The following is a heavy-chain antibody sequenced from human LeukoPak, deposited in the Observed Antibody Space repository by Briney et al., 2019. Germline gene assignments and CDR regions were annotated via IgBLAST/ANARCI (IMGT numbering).Heavy chain of an antibody. CDR2: ISGSGGST. V-gene: IGHV3-23*01. J-gene: IGHJ5*02. Sequence: PGGSLRLSCAASGFTFSSYAMSWVRQAPGKGLEWVSAISGSGGSTYYADSVKGRFTISRDNSKNTLYLQLNSLRAEDTAVYYCAKAGSPFGHYDYVWGSSVDWFDPWGQGTLVIVSS. CDR3: AKAGSPFGHYDYVWGSSVDWFDP. CDR1: GFTFSSYA. D-gene: IGHD3-16*01.